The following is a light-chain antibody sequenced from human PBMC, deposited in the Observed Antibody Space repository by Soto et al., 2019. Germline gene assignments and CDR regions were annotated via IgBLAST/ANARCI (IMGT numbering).Light chain of an antibody. CDR1: NSDVGGYNY. V-gene: IGLV2-14*01. CDR2: DVS. J-gene: IGLJ2*01. CDR3: GSYTSSSALV. Sequence: QSALTQPASVSGSPGQSIPISCTGTNSDVGGYNYVSWYQQHPGKAPKLMIYDVSNRPSGISNRFSGSKSGNTASLTISGLQTEDEADYYCGSYTSSSALVFGGGTKLTVL.